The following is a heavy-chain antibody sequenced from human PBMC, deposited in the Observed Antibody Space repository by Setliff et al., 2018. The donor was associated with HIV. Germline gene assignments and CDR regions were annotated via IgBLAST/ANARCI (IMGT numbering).Heavy chain of an antibody. D-gene: IGHD1-1*01. J-gene: IGHJ4*02. CDR1: GFTFKTYS. V-gene: IGHV3-15*01. CDR2: IRIASGPA. Sequence: GGSLRLSCVGSGFTFKTYSMNWVRQAPGKGLEWLGRIRIASGPAEYAAPVKGRFIISRDDSKNTVYLVMNSLKTEDTGVYYCAAEYWNPKYWGQGTLVTVSS. CDR3: AAEYWNPKY.